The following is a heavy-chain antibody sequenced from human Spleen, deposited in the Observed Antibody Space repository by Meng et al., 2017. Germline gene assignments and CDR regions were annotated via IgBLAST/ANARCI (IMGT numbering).Heavy chain of an antibody. Sequence: ASVKVSCKGSGYSFTSYAMHWVRQAPGQGLEWMGWINAGNGNTKYSQKFQGRVTITRDTSASTAYMELSSLGSEDTAVYFCASSVAGTAYHWLDPWGQGTLVTVSS. CDR2: INAGNGNT. D-gene: IGHD6-19*01. CDR1: GYSFTSYA. V-gene: IGHV1-3*01. J-gene: IGHJ5*02. CDR3: ASSVAGTAYHWLDP.